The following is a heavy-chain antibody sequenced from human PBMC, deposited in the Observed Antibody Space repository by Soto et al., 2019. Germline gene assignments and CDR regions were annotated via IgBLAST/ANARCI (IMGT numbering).Heavy chain of an antibody. D-gene: IGHD3-10*01. Sequence: QVQLVQSGAEVKKPGSSVKVSCKASGDTFNFYTISWVRQAPGQGLEWMGRIIPMLGMSNYAQKFQDRVTIIADKXTSTAYMQLSSLRSEDTAIYYCARSYGSGSRPFDYWGQGTLVTVSS. CDR1: GDTFNFYT. CDR3: ARSYGSGSRPFDY. CDR2: IIPMLGMS. V-gene: IGHV1-69*02. J-gene: IGHJ4*02.